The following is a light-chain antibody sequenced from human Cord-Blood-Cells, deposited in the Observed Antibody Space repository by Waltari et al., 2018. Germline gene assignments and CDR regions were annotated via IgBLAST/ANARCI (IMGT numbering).Light chain of an antibody. CDR1: SSDVGSYNL. J-gene: IGLJ2*01. CDR3: CSYAGSSTVV. CDR2: EGS. Sequence: QAALTQPASVSGSPGQSINISCTGTSSDVGSYNLVSWYQQHTGKAPKLIIYEGSKRPSGVSNRFSGSKSGNTASLTISVLQAEDEADYYCCSYAGSSTVVFGGGTKLTVL. V-gene: IGLV2-23*01.